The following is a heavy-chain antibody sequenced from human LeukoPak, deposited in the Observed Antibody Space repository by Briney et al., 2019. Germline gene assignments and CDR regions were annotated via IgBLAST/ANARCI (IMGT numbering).Heavy chain of an antibody. CDR1: GFTFSSSA. CDR2: ISGRGGST. J-gene: IGHJ6*02. V-gene: IGHV3-23*01. CDR3: AKGAPSCVAGSYYNAVNMDV. D-gene: IGHD3-10*01. Sequence: GGCLRVSCAASGFTFSSSAMSSVRPAPGKGVEWVSAISGRGGSTSYADSVKGRFTVSRDNFKNTLYLQMNSLRAEDTAVYYCAKGAPSCVAGSYYNAVNMDVWGQGTTVTVSS.